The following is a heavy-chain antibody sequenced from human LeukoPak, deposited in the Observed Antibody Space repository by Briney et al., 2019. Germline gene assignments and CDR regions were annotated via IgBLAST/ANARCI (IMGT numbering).Heavy chain of an antibody. CDR1: GFTFSSYA. Sequence: GGTLRLSCAASGFTFSSYAMIWCRQAPGKGLEWVSAIGGSGDTTHYADSVKGRFTISRDNSKNTLYLQLNSLRAEDTAVYYCATSGYSSSWYTGPRKFTEYFQNWGQGTLVTVSS. CDR2: IGGSGDTT. J-gene: IGHJ1*01. V-gene: IGHV3-23*01. D-gene: IGHD6-13*01. CDR3: ATSGYSSSWYTGPRKFTEYFQN.